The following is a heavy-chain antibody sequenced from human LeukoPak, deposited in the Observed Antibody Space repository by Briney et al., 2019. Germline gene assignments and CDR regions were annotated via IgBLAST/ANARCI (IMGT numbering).Heavy chain of an antibody. J-gene: IGHJ6*03. CDR2: IYYNANT. CDR3: ARHLNYYYYYYMDV. CDR1: GGSISSSAFY. Sequence: SETLSLTCTVSGGSISSSAFYWGWIRQPPGKGLEWIGSIYYNANTFYNPSLKSRVTISIDTSNNQFSLNLTSVTAADTAVYYCARHLNYYYYYYMDVWGKGTTVTVPS. V-gene: IGHV4-39*01.